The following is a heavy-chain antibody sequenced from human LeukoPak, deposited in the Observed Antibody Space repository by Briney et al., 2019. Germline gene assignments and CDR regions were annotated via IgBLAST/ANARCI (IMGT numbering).Heavy chain of an antibody. J-gene: IGHJ4*02. D-gene: IGHD1-1*01. Sequence: SGTLSLTCAVSGVSISSNNLWGWVRQPPGEGLGWIGEIYHSGRPNYNPSLKSRVTISVDKSRNHFSLNLSSVTAADTAVYYCARVNINNWHSCDYWGEGTLVTVSS. CDR3: ARVNINNWHSCDY. V-gene: IGHV4-4*02. CDR2: IYHSGRP. CDR1: GVSISSNNL.